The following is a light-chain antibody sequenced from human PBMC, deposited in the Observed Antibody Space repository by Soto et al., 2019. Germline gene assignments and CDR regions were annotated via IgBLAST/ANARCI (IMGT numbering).Light chain of an antibody. CDR3: SSYTSSSTLV. J-gene: IGLJ2*01. V-gene: IGLV2-14*01. CDR1: SSDVGGYNY. Sequence: SAPTQPASVSGSPGQSITISCTGTSSDVGGYNYVSWYQQHPGIAPKLMISEVSNRPSGVSNRFSGSKSGNTASLTISGLQAEDEADYYCSSYTSSSTLVFGGGTKLTVL. CDR2: EVS.